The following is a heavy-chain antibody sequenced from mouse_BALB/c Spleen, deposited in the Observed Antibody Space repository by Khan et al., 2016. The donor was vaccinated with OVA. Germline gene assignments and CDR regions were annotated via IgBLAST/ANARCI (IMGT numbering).Heavy chain of an antibody. V-gene: IGHV1-4*01. CDR3: ARRTTGYAMDY. Sequence: QVQLKQSGAELARPGASVKMSCKASGYTFTSHTMHWVKQRPGQGLEWIGYINPRSAYTIFNQKFKEKATLTADISYSKAYMQLSSLTSDDSAVYYCARRTTGYAMDYWGQGASVTGSS. CDR1: GYTFTSHT. CDR2: INPRSAYT. J-gene: IGHJ4*01. D-gene: IGHD2-14*01.